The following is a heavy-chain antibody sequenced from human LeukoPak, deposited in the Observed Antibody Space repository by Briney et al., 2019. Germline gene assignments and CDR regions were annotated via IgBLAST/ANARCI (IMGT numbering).Heavy chain of an antibody. J-gene: IGHJ4*02. Sequence: GGSLRLSCAASGFTFSSYGMHWVRQAPGKGLEWVAVIWYDGSNKYYADSVKGRFTISRDNSKNTLYLQMNSLRAEDTAVYYCASIPYYDFWSGWPNFDYWGQGTLVTVSS. CDR3: ASIPYYDFWSGWPNFDY. D-gene: IGHD3-3*01. CDR2: IWYDGSNK. CDR1: GFTFSSYG. V-gene: IGHV3-33*01.